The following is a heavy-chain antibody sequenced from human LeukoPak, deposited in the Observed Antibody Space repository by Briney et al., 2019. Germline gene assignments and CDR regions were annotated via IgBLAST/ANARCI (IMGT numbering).Heavy chain of an antibody. CDR2: IKQDGSEK. CDR1: GFTFNTAW. D-gene: IGHD1-14*01. V-gene: IGHV3-7*01. Sequence: PGGSLRLSCAASGFTFNTAWMSWFRQAPGKGLEWVANIKQDGSEKYYVDSVKGRFTISRDNAKNSLYLQMNSLRAEDTAVYYCAREVRSITYLWGQGTMVTVSS. J-gene: IGHJ3*01. CDR3: AREVRSITYL.